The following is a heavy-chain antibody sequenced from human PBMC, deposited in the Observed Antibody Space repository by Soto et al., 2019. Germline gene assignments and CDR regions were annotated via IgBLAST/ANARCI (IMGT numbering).Heavy chain of an antibody. CDR1: GFTFSSYA. V-gene: IGHV3-23*01. CDR3: ATTPTLYGSGSYSDYYFDY. D-gene: IGHD3-10*01. Sequence: EVQLLESGGGLVQPGGSLRLSCAASGFTFSSYAMSWVRQAPGKGLEWVSAISGSGGSTYYADSVKGRFTISRDNSKNTLYLQMNSLRAEDTAVYYCATTPTLYGSGSYSDYYFDYWGQGTLVTVSS. CDR2: ISGSGGST. J-gene: IGHJ4*02.